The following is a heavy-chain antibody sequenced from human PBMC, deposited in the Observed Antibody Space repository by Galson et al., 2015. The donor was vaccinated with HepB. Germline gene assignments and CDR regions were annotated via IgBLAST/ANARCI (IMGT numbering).Heavy chain of an antibody. J-gene: IGHJ6*02. V-gene: IGHV5-10-1*01. CDR2: IDPSDSYT. Sequence: QSGAEVKKPGESLRISCKGSGYSFTSYWISWVRQMPGKGLEWMGRIDPSDSYTNYSPSFQGHVTISADKSISTAYLQWSSLKASDTAMYYCARPAEGIAVAGTRYYGMDVWGQGTTVTVSS. CDR1: GYSFTSYW. CDR3: ARPAEGIAVAGTRYYGMDV. D-gene: IGHD6-19*01.